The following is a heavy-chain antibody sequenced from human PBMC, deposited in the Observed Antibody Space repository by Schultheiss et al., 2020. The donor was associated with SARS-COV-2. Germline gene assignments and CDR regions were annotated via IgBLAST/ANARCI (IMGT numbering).Heavy chain of an antibody. CDR2: IYYSGST. V-gene: IGHV4-39*07. J-gene: IGHJ2*01. CDR3: ARDFTGFWHFDL. D-gene: IGHD1-1*01. CDR1: GGSISSSSYY. Sequence: SETLSLTCTVSGGSISSSSYYWGWIRQPPGKGLEWIGSIYYSGSTYYNPSLKSRVTISVDTSKNQFSLKLSSVTAADTAVYYCARDFTGFWHFDLWGRGTLVTVSS.